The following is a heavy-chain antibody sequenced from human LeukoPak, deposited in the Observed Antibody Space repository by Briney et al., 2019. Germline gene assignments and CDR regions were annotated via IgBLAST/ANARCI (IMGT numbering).Heavy chain of an antibody. CDR2: INHSGSP. CDR1: GGSFSGYY. Sequence: SETLSLTCAVSGGSFSGYYWSWIRQPPGKGLEWIGEINHSGSPNYNASLKSRVSISADTSKNQFSLKLTSVTDSDTAVYYCARESGGTGHWGQGTLVTVSS. CDR3: ARESGGTGH. J-gene: IGHJ4*02. D-gene: IGHD3/OR15-3a*01. V-gene: IGHV4-34*01.